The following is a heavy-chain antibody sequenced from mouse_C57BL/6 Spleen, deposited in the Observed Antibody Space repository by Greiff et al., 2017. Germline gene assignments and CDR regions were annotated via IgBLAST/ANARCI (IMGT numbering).Heavy chain of an antibody. CDR3: AIYYYGSSYVAMDY. J-gene: IGHJ4*01. V-gene: IGHV5-6*01. CDR2: ISSGGSYT. Sequence: EVHLVESGGDLVKPGGSLKLSCAASGFTFSSYGMSWVRQTPDKRLEWVATISSGGSYTYYPDSVKGRFTISRDNAKNTLYLQMSSLKSEDTAMYYVAIYYYGSSYVAMDYWGQGTSVTVSS. CDR1: GFTFSSYG. D-gene: IGHD1-1*01.